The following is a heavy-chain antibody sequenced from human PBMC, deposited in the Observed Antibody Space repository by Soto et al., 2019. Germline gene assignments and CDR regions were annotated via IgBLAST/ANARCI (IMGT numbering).Heavy chain of an antibody. D-gene: IGHD2-2*01. J-gene: IGHJ6*02. Sequence: QVQLQESGPGLVKPSQTLSLTCTVSGGSISSGDYYWSWIRQPPGKGLEWIGYIYYSGSTYYNPSLKSRVTISVDTSKNQFSPKLSSVTAADTALYYCARAHGSSTCMDVWGQGTTVTVSS. CDR2: IYYSGST. CDR3: ARAHGSSTCMDV. V-gene: IGHV4-30-4*01. CDR1: GGSISSGDYY.